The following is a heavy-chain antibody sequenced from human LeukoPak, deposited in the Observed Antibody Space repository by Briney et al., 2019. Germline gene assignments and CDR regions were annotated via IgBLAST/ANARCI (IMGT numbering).Heavy chain of an antibody. D-gene: IGHD5-24*01. V-gene: IGHV4-59*12. J-gene: IGHJ4*02. CDR3: ARGPLRGDGYNYHDY. CDR1: GGPISSYY. Sequence: PSETLSLTCTVSGGPISSYYWSWIRQPPGKGLEWIGYIYYSGSTNYNPSLKSRVTISVDTSKNQFSLKLSSVTAADTAVYYCARGPLRGDGYNYHDYWGQGTLVTVSS. CDR2: IYYSGST.